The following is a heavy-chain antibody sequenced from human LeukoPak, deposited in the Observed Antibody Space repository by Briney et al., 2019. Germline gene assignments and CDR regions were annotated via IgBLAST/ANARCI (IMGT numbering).Heavy chain of an antibody. CDR3: AGEEGYCSGGSCYSGGFDY. Sequence: PSQTLSLTCTVSGGSISSGGYYRSWIRQHPGKGLEWIVYIYYSGSTYYNPSLKSRVTISVDTSKNQFSLKLSSVTAADTAVYYCAGEEGYCSGGSCYSGGFDYWGQGTLVTVSS. CDR1: GGSISSGGYY. J-gene: IGHJ4*02. CDR2: IYYSGST. D-gene: IGHD2-15*01. V-gene: IGHV4-31*03.